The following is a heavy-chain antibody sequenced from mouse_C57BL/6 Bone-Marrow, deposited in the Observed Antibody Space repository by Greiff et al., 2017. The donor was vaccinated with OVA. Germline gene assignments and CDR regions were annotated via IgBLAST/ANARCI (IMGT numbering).Heavy chain of an antibody. Sequence: VQLQQSGAELVRPGTSVKMSCKASGYTFTNYWIGWAKQRPGHGLEWIGDIYPGGGYTNYNEKFKGKATLTADKSSSTAYMQFSSLTSEDSAIYYCARGRLPYAMDYWGQGTSVTVSS. CDR2: IYPGGGYT. V-gene: IGHV1-63*01. CDR1: GYTFTNYW. CDR3: ARGRLPYAMDY. D-gene: IGHD6-1*01. J-gene: IGHJ4*01.